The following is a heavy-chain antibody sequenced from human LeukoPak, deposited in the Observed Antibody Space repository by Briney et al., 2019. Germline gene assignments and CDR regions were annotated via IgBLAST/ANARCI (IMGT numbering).Heavy chain of an antibody. V-gene: IGHV3-23*01. Sequence: RRSLRLSCAASGFTFSTYAMSWVRQAPGKGLEWVSVITGSGTYYADSVKGRFTISRDNSENTLYLQMNSLRAEDTAVYYCARANPPEFDSWGQGTLVTVSS. CDR3: ARANPPEFDS. CDR2: ITGSGT. J-gene: IGHJ4*02. CDR1: GFTFSTYA.